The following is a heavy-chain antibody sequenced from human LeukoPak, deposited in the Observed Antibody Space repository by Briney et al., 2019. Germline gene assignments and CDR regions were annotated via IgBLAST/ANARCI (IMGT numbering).Heavy chain of an antibody. CDR2: IFDGGTT. CDR3: ARGGRHCTTTTCRTNSYIHRLAELENPTGRVFADKSLDV. D-gene: IGHD5-18*01. V-gene: IGHV4-34*01. J-gene: IGHJ6*04. Sequence: SETLSLTCAVYGGSLTDYRWSWIRQSPEKGLEWFGEIFDGGTTNSNPSLKSRLPISLDTSNDQFSLRLTSETAADTARYYCARGGRHCTTTTCRTNSYIHRLAELENPTGRVFADKSLDVWGTGPTVIVSS. CDR1: GGSLTDYR.